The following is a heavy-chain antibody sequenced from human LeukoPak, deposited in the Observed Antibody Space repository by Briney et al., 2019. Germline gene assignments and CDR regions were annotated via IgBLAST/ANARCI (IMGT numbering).Heavy chain of an antibody. J-gene: IGHJ3*02. CDR3: TRDQGAIDI. V-gene: IGHV6-1*01. CDR1: GDSVSSNTVA. CDR2: TYYRSRWFY. Sequence: SQTLSLTCDISGDSVSSNTVAWNWIRQSPSRGLEWLGRTYYRSRWFYDYAESLKSRLTITPDTSKNQFSLQLNSVTPEDTAIYFCTRDQGAIDIWGQGTRVTVSS.